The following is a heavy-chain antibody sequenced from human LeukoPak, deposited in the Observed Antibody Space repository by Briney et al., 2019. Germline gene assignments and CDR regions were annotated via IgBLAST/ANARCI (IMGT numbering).Heavy chain of an antibody. V-gene: IGHV3-66*01. CDR1: GFTVSSNY. CDR2: IYSGGST. D-gene: IGHD3-22*01. CDR3: AREYYYGTSGPYYFDY. Sequence: AGGSLRLSCAASGFTVSSNYMSWVRQAPGKGLEGGSDIYSGGSTYYADSVKGRFTISRDKSRNTLYLQMNSLRAEDTAVYYCAREYYYGTSGPYYFDYWGQGSLVTVSS. J-gene: IGHJ4*02.